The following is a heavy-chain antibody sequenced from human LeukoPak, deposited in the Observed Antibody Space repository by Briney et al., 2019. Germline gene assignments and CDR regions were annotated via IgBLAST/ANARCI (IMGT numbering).Heavy chain of an antibody. Sequence: GGSLRLSCAASGFTFSSYAMSWVRQAPGKGLEWVSAISGSGGSTYYADSVEGRFTISRDNSKNTLYLQMNSLRAEDTAVYYCAKPYSSGWYAGFDYWGQGTLVTVSS. D-gene: IGHD6-19*01. V-gene: IGHV3-23*01. J-gene: IGHJ4*02. CDR1: GFTFSSYA. CDR2: ISGSGGST. CDR3: AKPYSSGWYAGFDY.